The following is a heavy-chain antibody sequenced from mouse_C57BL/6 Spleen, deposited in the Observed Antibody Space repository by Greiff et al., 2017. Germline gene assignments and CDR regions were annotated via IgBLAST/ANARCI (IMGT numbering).Heavy chain of an antibody. Sequence: VQLQQSGPELVKPGASVKISCKASGYSFTDYNMNWVKQSNGKSLEWIGVINPNYGTTSYNQKYKGKATLTVDQSSSTAYMQLNSLTSEDSAVYYCARGDYYGSSYHWYFDVWGTGTTGTVSS. CDR1: GYSFTDYN. J-gene: IGHJ1*03. V-gene: IGHV1-39*01. CDR2: INPNYGTT. D-gene: IGHD1-1*01. CDR3: ARGDYYGSSYHWYFDV.